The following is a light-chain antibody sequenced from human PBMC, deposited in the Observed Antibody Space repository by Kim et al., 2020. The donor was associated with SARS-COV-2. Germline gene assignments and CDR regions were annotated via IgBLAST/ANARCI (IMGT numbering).Light chain of an antibody. J-gene: IGKJ1*01. CDR3: QQYGISPGT. V-gene: IGKV3-20*01. CDR2: GVS. CDR1: QSVTSTD. Sequence: SPGERAPLSCRASQSVTSTDLAWYQQKPGQAPRLLIYGVSNRATGTPDRFSGSGSGTDFTLTISRLEPEDFAVYYCQQYGISPGTFGQGTKVDIK.